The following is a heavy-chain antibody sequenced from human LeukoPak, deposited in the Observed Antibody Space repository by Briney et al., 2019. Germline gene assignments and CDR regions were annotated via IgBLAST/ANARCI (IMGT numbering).Heavy chain of an antibody. CDR3: ARAPKKIVVVTAVDY. CDR2: IFPSGGEI. D-gene: IGHD2-21*02. CDR1: GFTFSTFA. Sequence: GGSLRLSCAASGFTFSTFAMIWVRQPPGKGLEWVSSIFPSGGEIHYADSVRGRFTISRDNSKSTLSLQMNSLRAEDTAVYYCARAPKKIVVVTAVDYWGQGTLVTVSS. V-gene: IGHV3-23*01. J-gene: IGHJ4*02.